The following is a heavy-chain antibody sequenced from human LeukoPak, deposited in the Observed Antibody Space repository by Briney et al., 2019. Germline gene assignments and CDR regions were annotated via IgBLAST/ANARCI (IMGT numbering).Heavy chain of an antibody. Sequence: GGSLRLSCAASGFTFSDYSMNWVRQAPGKGLEWVSYISSSSSTIFYADSVKGRFTISRDNAKNSLFLQMNGLRDEDTALYYCARERVIAAAGDGFDSWGQGTLVTVSS. CDR1: GFTFSDYS. CDR3: ARERVIAAAGDGFDS. D-gene: IGHD2-21*01. V-gene: IGHV3-48*02. CDR2: ISSSSSTI. J-gene: IGHJ4*02.